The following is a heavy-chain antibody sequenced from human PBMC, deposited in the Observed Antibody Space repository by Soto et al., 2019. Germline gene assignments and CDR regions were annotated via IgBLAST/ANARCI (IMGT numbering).Heavy chain of an antibody. D-gene: IGHD6-13*01. CDR2: IVVGSGNT. CDR1: GFTFTSSA. Sequence: SVKVSCKASGFTFTSSAVQWVRQARGQRLEWIGWIVVGSGNTNYAQKFQERVIITRDTSTSTAYMELSSLRSEDTAVYYCASPVGKQQLVLVGLYYYYGMDVWGQGTTVTVSS. J-gene: IGHJ6*02. CDR3: ASPVGKQQLVLVGLYYYYGMDV. V-gene: IGHV1-58*01.